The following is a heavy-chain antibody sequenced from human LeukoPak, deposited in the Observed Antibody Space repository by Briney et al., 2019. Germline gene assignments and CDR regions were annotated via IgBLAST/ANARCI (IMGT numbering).Heavy chain of an antibody. Sequence: GESLKISCKGSGYSFTSYWISWVRQMPGKGLEWMGRIDPGDSYTKYSPSFQGHVTISADKSISTAYLQWSSLKASDTAMYYCARLPRHCSGGSCHSINYWGQGTLVTVSS. J-gene: IGHJ4*02. CDR3: ARLPRHCSGGSCHSINY. CDR1: GYSFTSYW. D-gene: IGHD2-15*01. CDR2: IDPGDSYT. V-gene: IGHV5-10-1*01.